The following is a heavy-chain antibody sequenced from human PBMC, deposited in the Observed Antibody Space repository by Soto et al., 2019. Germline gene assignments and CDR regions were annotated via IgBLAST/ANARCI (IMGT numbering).Heavy chain of an antibody. V-gene: IGHV3-30*18. D-gene: IGHD3-3*01. J-gene: IGHJ4*02. CDR2: ISYDGSNK. Sequence: QVQLVESGGGVVQPGRSLRLSCAASGFTFSSYGMHWVRQAPGKGLEWVAVISYDGSNKYYADSVKGRFTISRDNSKNTLYLQMNSLRAEDTAVYYCAKSKRITNYDFWSGEAGYWGQGTLVTVSS. CDR1: GFTFSSYG. CDR3: AKSKRITNYDFWSGEAGY.